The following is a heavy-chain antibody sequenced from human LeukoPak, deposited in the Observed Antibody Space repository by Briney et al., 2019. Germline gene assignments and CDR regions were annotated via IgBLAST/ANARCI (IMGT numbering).Heavy chain of an antibody. V-gene: IGHV3-53*05. CDR2: IYTGGNT. CDR3: AKDIRGYSGYDLADY. D-gene: IGHD5-12*01. J-gene: IGHJ4*02. CDR1: GFTVDSNY. Sequence: GGSLRLSCAASGFTVDSNYLSWVRQAPGKGLEWVSTIYTGGNTYYAASVKGRFTISRDNSKNTLYLQMNSLRAEDTAVYYCAKDIRGYSGYDLADYWGQGTLVTVSS.